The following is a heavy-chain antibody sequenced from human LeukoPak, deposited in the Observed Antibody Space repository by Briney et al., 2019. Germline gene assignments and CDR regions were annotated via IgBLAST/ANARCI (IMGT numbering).Heavy chain of an antibody. J-gene: IGHJ6*02. CDR1: GFTFSSYA. CDR2: MSYDGSNK. CDR3: ARAGYASTTAYYYGMDV. Sequence: GGSLRLSCAASGFTFSSYAMHWVRQAPGKGLEWVAVMSYDGSNKYYADSVKGRFTISRDNSKNTLYLQMNSLRTEDTAVYYCARAGYASTTAYYYGMDVWGQGTTVTVS. D-gene: IGHD1-26*01. V-gene: IGHV3-30-3*01.